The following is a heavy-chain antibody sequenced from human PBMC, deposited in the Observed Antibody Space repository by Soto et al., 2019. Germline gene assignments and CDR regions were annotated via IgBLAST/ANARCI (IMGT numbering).Heavy chain of an antibody. V-gene: IGHV1-69*13. Sequence: SLKVSCNTSGVTFSSYAISCGRQSPGQGLELMGGIIPIFVTGNYAQKFQGRVTITADESTSTAYMELSSLRSEDTAVYYCGRGYSTEPWGQGTLVTVSS. D-gene: IGHD6-13*01. J-gene: IGHJ5*02. CDR2: IIPIFVTG. CDR1: GVTFSSYA. CDR3: GRGYSTEP.